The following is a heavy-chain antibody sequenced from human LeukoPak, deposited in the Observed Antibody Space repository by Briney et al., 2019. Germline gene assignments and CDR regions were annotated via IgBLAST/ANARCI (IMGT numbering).Heavy chain of an antibody. CDR2: FNPKSGDT. J-gene: IGHJ3*02. V-gene: IGHV1-2*02. CDR1: GFMFTAYY. CDR3: ARVSGSSWYPGAFDI. Sequence: GASVKVSCKTSGFMFTAYYIHWVRQVPGQGLEWMGWFNPKSGDTNYPQKFQGRVTMTRDTSISTAYMELSRLRSDDTAVYYCARVSGSSWYPGAFDIWGQGTMVTVSS. D-gene: IGHD6-13*01.